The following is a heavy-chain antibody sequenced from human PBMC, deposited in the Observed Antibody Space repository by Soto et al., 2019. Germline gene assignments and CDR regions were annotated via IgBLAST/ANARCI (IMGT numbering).Heavy chain of an antibody. D-gene: IGHD6-19*01. CDR2: VSHDGRNT. V-gene: IGHV3-30*18. CDR1: GFTFSDYA. CDR3: AKGGRQWLVTSAFNY. J-gene: IGHJ4*02. Sequence: VQLVESGGGVVQPGRSLRLSCAASGFTFSDYAMHWVRQAPGKGLEWVAVVSHDGRNTHYADSVKGRFTISRDSSKNTVSLEMTSLRADATAVYYCAKGGRQWLVTSAFNYWGQGALVTVSS.